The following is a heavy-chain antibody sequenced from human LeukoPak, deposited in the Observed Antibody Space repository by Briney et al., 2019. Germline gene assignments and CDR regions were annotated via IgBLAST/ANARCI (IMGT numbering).Heavy chain of an antibody. D-gene: IGHD3-10*02. CDR3: AEPGITMIGGV. CDR2: ISYDGSNK. J-gene: IGHJ6*04. CDR1: GFTFSSYA. V-gene: IGHV3-30*04. Sequence: QSGGSLRLSCAAPGFTFSSYAMHWVRQAPGKGLEWVAVISYDGSNKYYADSVKGRFTISRDNAKNSLYLQMNSLRAEDTAVYYCAEPGITMIGGVWGKGTTVTISS.